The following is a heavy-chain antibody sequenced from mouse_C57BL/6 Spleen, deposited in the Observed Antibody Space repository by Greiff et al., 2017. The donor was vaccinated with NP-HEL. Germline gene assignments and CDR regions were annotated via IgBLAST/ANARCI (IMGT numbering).Heavy chain of an antibody. J-gene: IGHJ2*01. CDR2: IYPYNGVS. CDR3: ARVMVTTGGYFDY. CDR1: GYSFTGYY. D-gene: IGHD2-2*01. V-gene: IGHV1-31*01. Sequence: VQLKESGPELVKPGASVKISCKASGYSFTGYYMHWVKQSHGNILDWIGYIYPYNGVSSYNQKFKGKATLTVDKSSSTAYMELRSLTSEDSAVYYCARVMVTTGGYFDYWGQGTTLTVSS.